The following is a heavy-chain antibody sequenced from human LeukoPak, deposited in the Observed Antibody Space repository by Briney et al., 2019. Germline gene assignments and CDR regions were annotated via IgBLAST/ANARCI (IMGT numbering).Heavy chain of an antibody. D-gene: IGHD3-10*01. CDR2: IYYSGST. V-gene: IGHV4-39*01. Sequence: PSETLSLTCTVSGGSISSSNYYWGWIRQPPGKRPEWIGSIYYSGSTYYNPSLKSRVTISGDTSKNQFSLKLSSVTAADTAVYYCARLLLLWFGEPDYWGQGTVVTVSS. CDR1: GGSISSSNYY. J-gene: IGHJ4*02. CDR3: ARLLLLWFGEPDY.